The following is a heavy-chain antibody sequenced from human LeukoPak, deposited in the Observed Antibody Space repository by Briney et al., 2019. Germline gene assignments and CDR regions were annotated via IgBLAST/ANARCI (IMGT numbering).Heavy chain of an antibody. V-gene: IGHV3-30-3*01. J-gene: IGHJ4*02. CDR2: ISYDGSNK. D-gene: IGHD1-20*01. Sequence: GRSLRLSCAASGFTFSSYAMHWVRQAPGKGLEWVAVISYDGSNKYYADSVKGRFTISRDNSKNTLYLQMNSLRAEDTAVYYCARESVTGRSLDYWGQGTLVTVSS. CDR3: ARESVTGRSLDY. CDR1: GFTFSSYA.